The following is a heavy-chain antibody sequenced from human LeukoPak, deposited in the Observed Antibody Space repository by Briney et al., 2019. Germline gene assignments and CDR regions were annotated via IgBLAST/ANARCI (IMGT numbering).Heavy chain of an antibody. Sequence: ASVKVSCKASGYSFTSHGISWVRQAPGQGLEWMGWISAYNGNRNYAQKLQGRVTMTTDTSTSTAYMELRSLRSDDTAVYYCARDLGITISHAFDIWGQGTMVTVSS. CDR3: ARDLGITISHAFDI. CDR2: ISAYNGNR. D-gene: IGHD3-9*01. CDR1: GYSFTSHG. J-gene: IGHJ3*02. V-gene: IGHV1-18*01.